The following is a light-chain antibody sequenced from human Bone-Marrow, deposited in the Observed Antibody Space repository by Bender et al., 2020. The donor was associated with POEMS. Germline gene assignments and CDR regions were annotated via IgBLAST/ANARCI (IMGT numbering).Light chain of an antibody. Sequence: SYELTQPPSVSVSPGQTARITCSGDALPKKHGYWYLQNPGQAPVLVIYKDRERPSGIPERFSGSGSGTTVTLTISGVWAEDEGVYYCQSGDSTDSDPVVFGGGTKLTVL. CDR3: QSGDSTDSDPVV. CDR1: ALPKKH. V-gene: IGLV3-25*03. CDR2: KDR. J-gene: IGLJ2*01.